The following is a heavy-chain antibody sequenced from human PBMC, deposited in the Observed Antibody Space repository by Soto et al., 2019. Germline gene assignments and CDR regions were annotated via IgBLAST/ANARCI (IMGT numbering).Heavy chain of an antibody. D-gene: IGHD3-16*01. Sequence: QVQLVQYGAEVKKHGASVKLSCKASGYTFTSYDIIWVRQATGQGLEWMGWMNPNSGNTGYAQKFQGRVTMTRNTSITTVYMELSSLRSDDTAVYYCARERSFGADYWGKGTRVTVSS. V-gene: IGHV1-8*01. CDR2: MNPNSGNT. CDR3: ARERSFGADY. CDR1: GYTFTSYD. J-gene: IGHJ4*02.